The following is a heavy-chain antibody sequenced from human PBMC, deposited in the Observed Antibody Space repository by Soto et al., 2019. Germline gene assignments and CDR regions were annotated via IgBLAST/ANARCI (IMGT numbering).Heavy chain of an antibody. CDR3: ARPRSGSYRLDYYGMDV. Sequence: PGESLKISCKGSGYSFTNYWIAWVRQMPGKGLEWMGIIYPGDSDTRYSPPFQGQVTISADKSISTAYLQWRSLRASDTAMYYCARPRSGSYRLDYYGMDVWGQGTTVTVSS. D-gene: IGHD3-10*01. V-gene: IGHV5-51*01. CDR2: IYPGDSDT. J-gene: IGHJ6*02. CDR1: GYSFTNYW.